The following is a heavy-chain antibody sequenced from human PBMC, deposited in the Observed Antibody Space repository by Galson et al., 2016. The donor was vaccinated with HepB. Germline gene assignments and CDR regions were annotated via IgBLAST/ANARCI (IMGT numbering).Heavy chain of an antibody. V-gene: IGHV3-23*01. Sequence: SLRLSFAASGFLFSGRAMSWVRQAPGKGLEWVSGINNGAATTGYAASVKGRFTISRDNSKNTLYLQMNSLRTEDTAVYYCARDDYSGGRGSPDYWGPGTLVTVSS. CDR2: INNGAATT. D-gene: IGHD4/OR15-4a*01. CDR1: GFLFSGRA. J-gene: IGHJ4*02. CDR3: ARDDYSGGRGSPDY.